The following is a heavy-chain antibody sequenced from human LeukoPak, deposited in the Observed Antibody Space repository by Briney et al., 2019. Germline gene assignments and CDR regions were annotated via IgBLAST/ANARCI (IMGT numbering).Heavy chain of an antibody. CDR2: IYYSGST. CDR3: ARDSAVVPAAMGY. D-gene: IGHD2-2*01. J-gene: IGHJ4*02. V-gene: IGHV4-59*12. CDR1: GGSMSSYY. Sequence: SETLSLTCTVSGGSMSSYYWSWIRQPPGKGLEWIGYIYYSGSTNYNPSLKSRVTISVGKSKNQFSLKLSSVTAADTAVYYCARDSAVVPAAMGYWGQGTLVTVSS.